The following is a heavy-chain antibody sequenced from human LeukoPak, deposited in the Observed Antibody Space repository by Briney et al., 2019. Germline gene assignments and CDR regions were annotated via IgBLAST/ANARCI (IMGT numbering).Heavy chain of an antibody. V-gene: IGHV3-23*01. Sequence: GGSLRLSCAASGFTFSSYAMSWVRQAPGKGLEWVSDISGSGGSTYYADSVKGRFTISRDNSKNTLCLQMNSLRAEDTAAYYCAKRLDYFDYWGQGTLVTVSS. D-gene: IGHD3-9*01. CDR2: ISGSGGST. CDR1: GFTFSSYA. J-gene: IGHJ4*02. CDR3: AKRLDYFDY.